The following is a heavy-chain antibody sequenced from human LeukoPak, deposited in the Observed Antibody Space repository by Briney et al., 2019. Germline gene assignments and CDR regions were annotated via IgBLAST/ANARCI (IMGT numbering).Heavy chain of an antibody. Sequence: GGSLRLSCAVSGFTFRTFWMAWVRQAPGKGLEWVATIKQDGYEKHYVDSVRGRFTISRDNANNLLYLQMNSLRVEDTAVYHCVDGESLLYWGQGTLVSVSS. CDR3: VDGESLLY. V-gene: IGHV3-7*03. D-gene: IGHD3-10*01. CDR1: GFTFRTFW. CDR2: IKQDGYEK. J-gene: IGHJ4*02.